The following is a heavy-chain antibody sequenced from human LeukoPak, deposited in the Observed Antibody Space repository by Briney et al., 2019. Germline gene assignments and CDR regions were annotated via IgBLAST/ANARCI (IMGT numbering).Heavy chain of an antibody. V-gene: IGHV4-39*01. CDR2: IYYSGST. J-gene: IGHJ4*02. CDR1: GGSISSSSYY. CDR3: AKLYGGSSSWYFDS. Sequence: SETLSLTCTVSGGSISSSSYYWGCIRQPPGKGLEWFGSIYYSGSTYYNPSLRSRVTIFVDTSKNQFSLKLSSVTSADTAVYYCAKLYGGSSSWYFDSWGQGTLVTVSS. D-gene: IGHD6-13*01.